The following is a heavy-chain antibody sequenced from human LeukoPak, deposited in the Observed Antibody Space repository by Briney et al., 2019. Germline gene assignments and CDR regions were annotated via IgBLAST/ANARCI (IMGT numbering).Heavy chain of an antibody. CDR3: LIPAMNY. V-gene: IGHV3-23*01. CDR1: RFSFSSYA. Sequence: GGSLRLSCEVSRFSFSSYAMTRFRQAPGKGLEGVSAISGRGDRTSYADSVKGRVTISRDNSKNTLYLQMNSLRVEDTAIYYPLIPAMNYWGQGTLVIVSS. J-gene: IGHJ4*02. CDR2: ISGRGDRT. D-gene: IGHD2-2*01.